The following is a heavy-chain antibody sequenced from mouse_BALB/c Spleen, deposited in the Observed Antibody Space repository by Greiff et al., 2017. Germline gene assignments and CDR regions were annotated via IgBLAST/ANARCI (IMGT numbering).Heavy chain of an antibody. CDR3: ARDRDYRYDGYYFDY. D-gene: IGHD2-14*01. CDR1: GFTFSDYY. J-gene: IGHJ2*01. V-gene: IGHV5-4*02. CDR2: ISDGGSYT. Sequence: EVKLVESGGGLVKPGGSLKLSCAASGFTFSDYYMYWVRQTPEKRLEWVATISDGGSYTYYPDSVKGRFTISRDNAKNNLYLQMSSLKSEDTAMYYCARDRDYRYDGYYFDYWGQGTTLTVSS.